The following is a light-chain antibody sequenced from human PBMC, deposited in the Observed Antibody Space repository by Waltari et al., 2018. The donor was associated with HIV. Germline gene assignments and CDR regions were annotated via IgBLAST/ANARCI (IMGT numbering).Light chain of an antibody. CDR2: GNT. CDR3: QSYDSSLSAYVV. Sequence: QSVLTQPPSVSGAPGQRVTVPCSGSSSNIGAGYDVHWYQQLPGKAPKLLIYGNTNRPSGVPDRFSASKSGTSASLAITGLQAEDEADYYCQSYDSSLSAYVVFGGGTKVTVL. CDR1: SSNIGAGYD. J-gene: IGLJ2*01. V-gene: IGLV1-40*01.